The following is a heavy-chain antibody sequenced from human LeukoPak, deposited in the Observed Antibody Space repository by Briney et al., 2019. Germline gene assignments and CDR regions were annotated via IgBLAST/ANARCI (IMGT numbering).Heavy chain of an antibody. V-gene: IGHV4-34*01. Sequence: SETLSLTCAVYGGSFSGYYWSWIRQPPGKGLEWIGEINHSGSTNYNPSLKSRVTTSVETSKNQCSLKLSSVTAADTAVYYCARPRSSGYDYWGQGTLVTVSS. J-gene: IGHJ4*02. CDR1: GGSFSGYY. CDR2: INHSGST. D-gene: IGHD3-22*01. CDR3: ARPRSSGYDY.